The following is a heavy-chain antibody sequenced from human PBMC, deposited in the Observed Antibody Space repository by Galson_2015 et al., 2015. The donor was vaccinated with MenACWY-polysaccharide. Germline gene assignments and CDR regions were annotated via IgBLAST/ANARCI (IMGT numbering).Heavy chain of an antibody. CDR1: GFTFSNYA. CDR3: ANDKNYGGILRGFDY. Sequence: SLRLSCAASGFTFSNYAMHWVRQAPGKGLEWVSGISWNGSIIYYADSVKGRFTISRDNSKNTLYLQMNSLRTDDTAFYYCANDKNYGGILRGFDYWGQGTLVTVSS. J-gene: IGHJ4*02. V-gene: IGHV3-9*01. CDR2: ISWNGSII. D-gene: IGHD4-23*01.